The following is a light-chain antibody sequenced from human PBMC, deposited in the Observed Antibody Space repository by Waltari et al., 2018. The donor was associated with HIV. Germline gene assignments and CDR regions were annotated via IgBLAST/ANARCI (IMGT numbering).Light chain of an antibody. CDR2: RNN. V-gene: IGLV1-47*01. Sequence: QSVLTQPPSASGTPGQRVTISCSGSSSNIGSNSVYWYQQLPGTTPKLLIYRNNQRPSGVPDRFSGSKSGTSASLAISGLRSEDEADYYCAAWDASLSGNWVFGGGTKLTVL. J-gene: IGLJ3*02. CDR3: AAWDASLSGNWV. CDR1: SSNIGSNS.